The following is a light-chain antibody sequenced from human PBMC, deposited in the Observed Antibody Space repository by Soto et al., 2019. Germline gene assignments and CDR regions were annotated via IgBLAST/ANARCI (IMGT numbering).Light chain of an antibody. Sequence: QPVLTQPPSASGSPGQSVTISCTGTSSDVGGYNYVSWYQQYPGKAPKLMIFEVSKRPSGVPDRFSGSKSGNTASLTVSGLQAEDEADYYCRSYAGSNNLGVFGGGTKLTVL. V-gene: IGLV2-8*01. CDR3: RSYAGSNNLGV. CDR1: SSDVGGYNY. J-gene: IGLJ3*02. CDR2: EVS.